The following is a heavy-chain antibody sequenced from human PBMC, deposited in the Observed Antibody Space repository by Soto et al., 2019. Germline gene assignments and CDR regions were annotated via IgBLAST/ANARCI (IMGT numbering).Heavy chain of an antibody. CDR1: GFTFSTYN. J-gene: IGHJ6*03. CDR2: ISPDGGRV. Sequence: GGSLRLSCAASGFTFSTYNMNWVRLAPGKGLEWVSSISPDGGRVHYTDSVEGRFTISRDNAQNSLYLQLNSLRTEDTAVYYCARVVICSSSICIPYHMDVWGKGTTVTVSS. D-gene: IGHD2-2*01. CDR3: ARVVICSSSICIPYHMDV. V-gene: IGHV3-21*06.